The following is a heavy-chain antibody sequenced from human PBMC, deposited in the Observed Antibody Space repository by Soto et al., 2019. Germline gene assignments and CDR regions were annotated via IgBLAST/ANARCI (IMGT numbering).Heavy chain of an antibody. CDR3: ASIFRKEVAAFDI. CDR1: GGSISSRGYY. D-gene: IGHD5-12*01. Sequence: QVQLQESGPGLVKPSQTLSLTCTVSGGSISSRGYYWSWIRQHPGKGLEWIGYIFNSGTTFYNSSLKSRVTISLDTSENQFSLDLRSVTAADTAVYYCASIFRKEVAAFDIWGQGALVAVSS. J-gene: IGHJ3*02. CDR2: IFNSGTT. V-gene: IGHV4-31*03.